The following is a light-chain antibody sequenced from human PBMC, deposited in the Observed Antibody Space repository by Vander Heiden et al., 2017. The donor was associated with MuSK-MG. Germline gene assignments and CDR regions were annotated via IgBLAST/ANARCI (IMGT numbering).Light chain of an antibody. CDR2: QDT. Sequence: SFELAQPPSVSVSPGQTASITCSGDILGEKYACWYQQKPGQAPARVIHQDTKRASGNPVPFSGSNSATTATLTISGTQAMDEADYYCQAWGSSTVVFGGGTKLTVL. CDR1: ILGEKY. J-gene: IGLJ2*01. V-gene: IGLV3-1*01. CDR3: QAWGSSTVV.